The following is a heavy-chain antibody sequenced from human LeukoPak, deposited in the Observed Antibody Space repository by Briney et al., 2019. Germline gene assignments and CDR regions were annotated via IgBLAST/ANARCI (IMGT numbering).Heavy chain of an antibody. Sequence: GGSLRLSCAAPGFTFSSYAMHWVRQAPGKGLEWVAVISYDGSNKYYADSVKGRFTISRDNSKNTLYLQMNSLRAEDTAVYYCARGSGGRTIWVVVPAAQSSNYYYYGMDVWGQGTTVTVSS. CDR1: GFTFSSYA. V-gene: IGHV3-30-3*01. CDR3: ARGSGGRTIWVVVPAAQSSNYYYYGMDV. CDR2: ISYDGSNK. J-gene: IGHJ6*02. D-gene: IGHD2-2*01.